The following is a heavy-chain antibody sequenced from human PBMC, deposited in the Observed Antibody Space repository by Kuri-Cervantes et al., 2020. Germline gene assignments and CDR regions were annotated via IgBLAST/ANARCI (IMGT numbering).Heavy chain of an antibody. Sequence: LSLTCAASGFTFSSYAMHWVRQAPGKGLEWVAVISYDGSNKYYADSVKGRFTISRDNSKNTLYLQMNSLRAEDTAVYYCARAFPVNYYYGMDVWGQGTTVTVSS. D-gene: IGHD2-21*01. J-gene: IGHJ6*02. V-gene: IGHV3-30-3*01. CDR2: ISYDGSNK. CDR3: ARAFPVNYYYGMDV. CDR1: GFTFSSYA.